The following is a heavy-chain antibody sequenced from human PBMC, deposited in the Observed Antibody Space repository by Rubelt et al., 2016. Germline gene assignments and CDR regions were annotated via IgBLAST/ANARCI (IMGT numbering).Heavy chain of an antibody. Sequence: QLQLQESGPGLVKPSETLSLTCTVSGASISSSSYYWAWIRQPPGKGLERIGTIYYSGSTYYNPSLKSRVTISVNKAKNHFSLKVRSWTAADTAVYYCARSESGIAAAPDWFDPWGQGALVTVSS. CDR3: ARSESGIAAAPDWFDP. CDR1: GASISSSSYY. V-gene: IGHV4-39*01. D-gene: IGHD6-13*01. CDR2: IYYSGST. J-gene: IGHJ5*02.